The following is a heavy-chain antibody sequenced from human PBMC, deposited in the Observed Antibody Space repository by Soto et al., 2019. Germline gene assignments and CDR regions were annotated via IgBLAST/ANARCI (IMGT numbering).Heavy chain of an antibody. Sequence: PSETLSLTCTVSGGSISSGDYYWSWIRQPPGKGLEWIGYIYYSGSTNYTPSLKSRVTISVDTSKNQFSLKLSSVTAADTAVYYCARGGGSGSGSYYEYYYYGMDVWGQGTTVTVSS. V-gene: IGHV4-61*08. CDR2: IYYSGST. CDR1: GGSISSGDYY. CDR3: ARGGGSGSGSYYEYYYYGMDV. J-gene: IGHJ6*02. D-gene: IGHD1-26*01.